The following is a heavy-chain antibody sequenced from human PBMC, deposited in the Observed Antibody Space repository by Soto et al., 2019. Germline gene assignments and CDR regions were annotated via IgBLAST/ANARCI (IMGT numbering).Heavy chain of an antibody. D-gene: IGHD2-15*01. CDR1: GYTLTGYY. CDR2: INPNSGGT. Sequence: GASVKVSCKASGYTLTGYYMHWVRQAPGQGLEWMGWINPNSGGTNYAQKFQGWVTMTRDTSISTAYMELSRLRSDDTAVYYCARDGFFFHSSAGPQYRMSFRAQGTTV. J-gene: IGHJ6*02. V-gene: IGHV1-2*04. CDR3: ARDGFFFHSSAGPQYRMSF.